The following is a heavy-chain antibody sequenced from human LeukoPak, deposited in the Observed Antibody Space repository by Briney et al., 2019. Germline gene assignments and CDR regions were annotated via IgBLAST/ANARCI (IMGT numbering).Heavy chain of an antibody. CDR3: ATTYDYTSGGHDY. CDR1: GGSISSSSYH. D-gene: IGHD6-19*01. CDR2: IYYTGTT. Sequence: SETLSLTCTVSGGSISSSSYHWGWIRQPPGKGLEWIGSIYYTGTTYYNPSLKSRVTISVDTSKNQFSLKVSSLTAADTAVYYCATTYDYTSGGHDYWGQGTLVTVSS. V-gene: IGHV4-39*01. J-gene: IGHJ4*02.